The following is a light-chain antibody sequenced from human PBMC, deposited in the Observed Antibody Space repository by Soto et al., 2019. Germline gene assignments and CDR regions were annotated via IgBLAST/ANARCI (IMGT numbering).Light chain of an antibody. CDR3: QQYGRSPLT. CDR2: GAS. Sequence: ERLLTQSTGRLSLSPGERATLSCRASQSVSSSYLAWYQQKPGQAPRLLIYGASSRATGIPDRFSGSGSGTDFTLTISRLEPEDFAVYYCQQYGRSPLTVGQGTKVEIK. J-gene: IGKJ1*01. V-gene: IGKV3-20*01. CDR1: QSVSSSY.